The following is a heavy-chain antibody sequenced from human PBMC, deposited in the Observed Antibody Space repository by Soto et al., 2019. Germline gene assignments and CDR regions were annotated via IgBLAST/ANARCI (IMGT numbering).Heavy chain of an antibody. CDR2: IIPIPGTA. V-gene: IGHV1-69*01. Sequence: QVQLVQSGAEVKKPGSSVKVSCKASGGTFGSYAISWVRQAPGQGLEWMGGIIPIPGTANYAQKFQGRVTIEEDESTSTAYMELSSLRSEDTAVYYCARSQGSSTSLEIYYYYYYGMDVWGQGTTVTVSS. J-gene: IGHJ6*02. D-gene: IGHD2-2*01. CDR1: GGTFGSYA. CDR3: ARSQGSSTSLEIYYYYYYGMDV.